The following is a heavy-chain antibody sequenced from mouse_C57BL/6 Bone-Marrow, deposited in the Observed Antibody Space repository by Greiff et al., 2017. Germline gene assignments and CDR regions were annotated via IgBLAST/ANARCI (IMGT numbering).Heavy chain of an antibody. V-gene: IGHV1-81*01. J-gene: IGHJ2*01. CDR1: GYTFTSYG. D-gene: IGHD4-1*01. CDR3: ARRLGQGYYFDY. CDR2: IYPRSGNT. Sequence: QVQLQQSGAELARPGASVKLSCKASGYTFTSYGISWVKQRTGQGLEWIGEIYPRSGNTYYNEKFKGKATLTADKSSSTAYMELRSLTSEDSAVXFCARRLGQGYYFDYWGQGTTLTVSS.